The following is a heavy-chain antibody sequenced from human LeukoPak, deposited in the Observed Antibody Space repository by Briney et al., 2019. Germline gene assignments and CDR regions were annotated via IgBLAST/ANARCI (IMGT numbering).Heavy chain of an antibody. V-gene: IGHV4-59*04. Sequence: SETLSLTCTVSGGSISSYYWSWIRQPPGKGLEWIGNIYYSGSTYYNPSLKSRVTISVDTSKNQFSLNVSSVTAADTAVYYCARWGIAAVTFDYWGQGTLVSVSS. J-gene: IGHJ4*02. CDR1: GGSISSYY. D-gene: IGHD6-13*01. CDR2: IYYSGST. CDR3: ARWGIAAVTFDY.